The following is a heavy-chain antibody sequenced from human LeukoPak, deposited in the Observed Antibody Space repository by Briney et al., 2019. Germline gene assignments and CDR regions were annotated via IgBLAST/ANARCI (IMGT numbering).Heavy chain of an antibody. V-gene: IGHV3-48*01. CDR3: ARKRESSSSWYGGLAY. CDR2: ISPSSTSI. D-gene: IGHD6-13*01. CDR1: GFTFSSYS. Sequence: GGSLRLSCAASGFTFSSYSMNWVRQAPGKGLEWISYISPSSTSIYYADSVKGRFTISRDNAKNSLYLQMNSLRAEDTAVYYCARKRESSSSWYGGLAYWGQGTLVTVSS. J-gene: IGHJ4*02.